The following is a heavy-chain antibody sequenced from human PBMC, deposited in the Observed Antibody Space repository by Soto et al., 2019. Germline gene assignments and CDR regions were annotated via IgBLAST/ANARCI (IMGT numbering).Heavy chain of an antibody. CDR2: ISYDGSNK. CDR1: GFTFSSYA. J-gene: IGHJ6*04. V-gene: IGHV3-30-3*01. Sequence: QVQLVESGGGVVQPGRSLRLSCAASGFTFSSYAMHWVRQAPGKGLEWVAVISYDGSNKYYADSVKGRFTISSDNSKKPLYLQRNSLRAEDTAVYYCARDLPTDPRYYYGMDVWGKGTTVTVSS. CDR3: ARDLPTDPRYYYGMDV.